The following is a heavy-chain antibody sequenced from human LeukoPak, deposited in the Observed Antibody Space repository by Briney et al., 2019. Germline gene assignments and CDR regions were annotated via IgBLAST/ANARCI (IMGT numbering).Heavy chain of an antibody. CDR2: INHSGST. D-gene: IGHD3-22*01. CDR1: GGSFSGYY. CDR3: ARGYYDSSGLQGFDP. V-gene: IGHV4-34*01. Sequence: SETLSLTCAVYGGSFSGYYWSWIRQPPGKGLEWIGEINHSGSTNYNPSLKSRVTISVDTSKNQFSLKLSSVTAADTAVYYCARGYYDSSGLQGFDPRGQGTLVTVSS. J-gene: IGHJ5*02.